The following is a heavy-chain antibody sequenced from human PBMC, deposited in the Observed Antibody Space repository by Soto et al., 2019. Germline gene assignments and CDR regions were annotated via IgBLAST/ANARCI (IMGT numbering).Heavy chain of an antibody. Sequence: SETLSLTCTVSGGSISSYYWSWIRQPPGKGLEWIGYIYNSGSTSYNPSLKSRVTISVDMSKNQFSLKLSSVTAADTAVYYCASASVAGRFDYWGQGILVTVSS. J-gene: IGHJ4*02. CDR1: GGSISSYY. CDR2: IYNSGST. V-gene: IGHV4-59*01. CDR3: ASASVAGRFDY. D-gene: IGHD6-19*01.